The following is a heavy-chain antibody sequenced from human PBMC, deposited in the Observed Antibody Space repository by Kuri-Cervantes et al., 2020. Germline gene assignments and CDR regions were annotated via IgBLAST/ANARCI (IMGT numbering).Heavy chain of an antibody. V-gene: IGHV1-2*02. Sequence: ASVKVSCKASGYTFTGYYMHWVRQAPGQGLERMGWINPNSGGTNYAQKFQGRVTMTRDTSISTAYMELSRLRSDDTAVYYCARIPGIAVAGIDNWFDPWGQGTLVTVSS. CDR3: ARIPGIAVAGIDNWFDP. J-gene: IGHJ5*02. CDR1: GYTFTGYY. CDR2: INPNSGGT. D-gene: IGHD6-19*01.